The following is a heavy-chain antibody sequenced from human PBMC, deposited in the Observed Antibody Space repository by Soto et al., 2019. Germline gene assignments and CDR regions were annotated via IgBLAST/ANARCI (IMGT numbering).Heavy chain of an antibody. D-gene: IGHD5-18*01. CDR1: GGSFIGYY. J-gene: IGHJ3*02. CDR2: INHSGST. CDR3: ARGGYSYGWGAFDI. Sequence: PSETLSLTYAVYGGSFIGYYWSWIRQPPGKGLEWIGEINHSGSTNYNPSLKSRVTISVDTSKNQFSLKLSSVTAADTAVYYCARGGYSYGWGAFDIWGQGTMVT. V-gene: IGHV4-34*01.